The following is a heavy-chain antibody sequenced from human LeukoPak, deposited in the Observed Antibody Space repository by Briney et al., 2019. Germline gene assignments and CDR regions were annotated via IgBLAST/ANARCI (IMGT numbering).Heavy chain of an antibody. CDR3: ASTRIHYYDSSGYYDAHDY. Sequence: KTGGSLRLSCAASGFTFSSYSMNWVRQAPGKGLEWVSSISSSSSYIYYADSVKGRFTISRDNAKNSLYLQMNSLRAEDTAVYYCASTRIHYYDSSGYYDAHDYWGQGTLVTVSS. J-gene: IGHJ4*02. D-gene: IGHD3-22*01. CDR2: ISSSSSYI. CDR1: GFTFSSYS. V-gene: IGHV3-21*01.